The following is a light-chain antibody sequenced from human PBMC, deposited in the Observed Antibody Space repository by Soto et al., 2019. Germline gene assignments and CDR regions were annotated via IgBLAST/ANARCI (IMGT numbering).Light chain of an antibody. V-gene: IGKV3-11*01. CDR1: QSVSSS. J-gene: IGKJ4*01. CDR2: DAS. CDR3: QQRYDWVT. Sequence: EIVLTQSPATLSLSPGEGATLSCRAGQSVSSSVAWYQQKPGQAPRLLINDASTRAAGIPVRFSGSGSGTDFTLTISSLEPEDFAVYYCQQRYDWVTFGGGTKVEI.